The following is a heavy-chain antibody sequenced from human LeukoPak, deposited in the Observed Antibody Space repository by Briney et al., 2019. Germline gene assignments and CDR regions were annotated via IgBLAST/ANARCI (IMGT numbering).Heavy chain of an antibody. D-gene: IGHD6-13*01. V-gene: IGHV3-64*01. CDR3: ARDLAGYSGN. CDR1: GFTFSSYA. J-gene: IGHJ4*02. CDR2: TSSNGGST. Sequence: GGSLRLSCAASGFTFSSYAMHWVRPAPGKGLEYVSATSSNGGSTYYANSVKGRFTISRDNSKNTLYLQMGSLRAEDMAVYYCARDLAGYSGNWGQGTLVTVSS.